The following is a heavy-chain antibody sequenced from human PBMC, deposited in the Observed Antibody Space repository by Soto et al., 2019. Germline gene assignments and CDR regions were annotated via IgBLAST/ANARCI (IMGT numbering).Heavy chain of an antibody. CDR3: ARNGYTYGMDV. D-gene: IGHD5-18*01. CDR1: GCSTSSGGFY. CDR2: IYYSGIS. Sequence: KPSESLSLTCPVSGCSTSSGGFYWSWIRQHPGKGLEWIGYIYYSGISYYNPSLNSRVSISLDTSRNQFSMTLNSVTAADTAVYYCARNGYTYGMDVWGQGATVTAP. J-gene: IGHJ6*02. V-gene: IGHV4-31*03.